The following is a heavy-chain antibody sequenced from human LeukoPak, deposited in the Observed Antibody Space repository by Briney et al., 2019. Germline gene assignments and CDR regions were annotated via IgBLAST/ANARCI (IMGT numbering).Heavy chain of an antibody. CDR3: ARDILYGDYDYYYGMDV. D-gene: IGHD4-17*01. CDR1: GFSIGASW. Sequence: PGGSLRLSCGASGFSIGASWMHWVRQAPGKGLVWISRISIDGTETIYGDSVKGRFIISRDNAKNTLYLQMNSLGVEDTAVYYCARDILYGDYDYYYGMDVWGQGTTVTVSS. CDR2: ISIDGTET. V-gene: IGHV3-74*01. J-gene: IGHJ6*02.